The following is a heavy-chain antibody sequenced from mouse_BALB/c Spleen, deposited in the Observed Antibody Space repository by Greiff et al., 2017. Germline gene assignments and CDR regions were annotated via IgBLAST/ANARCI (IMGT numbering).Heavy chain of an antibody. D-gene: IGHD2-1*01. Sequence: VQLQESGAELVRPGTSVKMSCTAAGYTFTNYWIGWVKQRPGHGLEWIGDIYPGGGYTNYNEKFKGLATLTADTSSSQVYMQLSSLTSEDSAIYYCARGGYGNYDWFDYWGQGTLVTVSA. CDR3: ARGGYGNYDWFDY. CDR2: IYPGGGYT. CDR1: GYTFTNYW. V-gene: IGHV1-63*02. J-gene: IGHJ3*01.